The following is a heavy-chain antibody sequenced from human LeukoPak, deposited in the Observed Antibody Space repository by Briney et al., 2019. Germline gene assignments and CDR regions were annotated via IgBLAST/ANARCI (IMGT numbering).Heavy chain of an antibody. V-gene: IGHV1-58*02. Sequence: SVKVSCMASGFTFTSSAMQWVRHAREQRLGWVGWIVVGSGNTNYAQKLQETVTLTRDMSTSTAYMELSSLRSEDTAVYYCAKGIELWLTYFDHWGQGTLVTASS. J-gene: IGHJ4*02. CDR3: AKGIELWLTYFDH. CDR2: IVVGSGNT. CDR1: GFTFTSSA. D-gene: IGHD5-18*01.